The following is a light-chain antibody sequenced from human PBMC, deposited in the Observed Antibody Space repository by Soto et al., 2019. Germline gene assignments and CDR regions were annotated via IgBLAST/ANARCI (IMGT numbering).Light chain of an antibody. CDR2: GAS. J-gene: IGKJ1*01. Sequence: EIVMTQSPASLSVSPGERATLSCRASQSVNRNIAWSQQKPGQAPRLLIYGASTRATGVPARFSGSGSGTEFTLTISSLQSEDFALYYCQQYHNLRTFGHGTKV. V-gene: IGKV3-15*01. CDR1: QSVNRN. CDR3: QQYHNLRT.